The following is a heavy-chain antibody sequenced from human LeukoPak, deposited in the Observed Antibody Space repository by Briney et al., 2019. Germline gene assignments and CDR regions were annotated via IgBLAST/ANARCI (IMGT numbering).Heavy chain of an antibody. Sequence: GGSLRLSCAASGFTFSSYSMSWVRQAPGKGLEWVSGTSDRGDYTYYADSVKGRFTISRDNSKNTLYLQMNSLRAEDTAVYYCARTHRTGIAAAGLNWFDPWGQGTLVTVSS. V-gene: IGHV3-23*01. CDR2: TSDRGDYT. D-gene: IGHD6-13*01. CDR3: ARTHRTGIAAAGLNWFDP. CDR1: GFTFSSYS. J-gene: IGHJ5*02.